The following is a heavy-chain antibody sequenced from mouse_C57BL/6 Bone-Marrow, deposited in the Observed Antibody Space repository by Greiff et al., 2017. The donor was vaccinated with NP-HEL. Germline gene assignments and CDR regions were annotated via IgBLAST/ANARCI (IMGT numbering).Heavy chain of an antibody. CDR3: AICTMVTTAYFDY. J-gene: IGHJ2*01. V-gene: IGHV1-72*01. CDR1: GYTFTSYW. D-gene: IGHD2-2*01. CDR2: IDPNSGGT. Sequence: VQLQQPGAELVKPGASVKLSCKASGYTFTSYWMHWVKQRPGRGLEWIGRIDPNSGGTKYNEKFKSKATLTVDKPSSTAYMQLSSLTSEDSAVYYCAICTMVTTAYFDYWGQGTTLTVSS.